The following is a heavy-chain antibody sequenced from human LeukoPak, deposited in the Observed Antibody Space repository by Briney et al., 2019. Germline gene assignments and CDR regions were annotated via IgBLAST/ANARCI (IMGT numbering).Heavy chain of an antibody. Sequence: SETLSLTCTVSGGPISNHYWTWIRRPPGKGLEWIGYIYYSGSTNYNPSLKSRVTISVDRSKNQFSRNLSSVTAADTAVYHCERVVNYYPNEYMDVWGKGTPVTVSS. V-gene: IGHV4-59*11. CDR3: ERVVNYYPNEYMDV. D-gene: IGHD5/OR15-5a*01. CDR1: GGPISNHY. CDR2: IYYSGST. J-gene: IGHJ6*03.